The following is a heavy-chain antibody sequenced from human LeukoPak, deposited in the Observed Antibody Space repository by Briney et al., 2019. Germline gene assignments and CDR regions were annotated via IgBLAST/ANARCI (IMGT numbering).Heavy chain of an antibody. V-gene: IGHV3-7*01. CDR2: IKQDGSEK. CDR3: ARDRYGDYFDY. CDR1: GFTFSSYW. D-gene: IGHD4/OR15-4a*01. Sequence: GGPLRLSCAASGFTFSSYWMSWVRQAPGKGLEWVANIKQDGSEKYYVDSVKGRFTISRDNAKNSLYLQMNSLRAEDTAVYYCARDRYGDYFDYWGQGTLVTVSS. J-gene: IGHJ4*02.